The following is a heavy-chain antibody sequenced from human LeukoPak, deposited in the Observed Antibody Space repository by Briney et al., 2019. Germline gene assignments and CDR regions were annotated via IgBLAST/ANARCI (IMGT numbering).Heavy chain of an antibody. D-gene: IGHD5-18*01. CDR1: GFTFSSYS. CDR2: ITDNSDYL. CDR3: ARNRRVYSYGYHNLFDY. Sequence: GGSLRLSCAASGFTFSSYSMNWVRQAPGKGLEWVSGITDNSDYLYYADSMKGRFTISRDNAKSSLYLQMNSLRAEDTAVYYCARNRRVYSYGYHNLFDYWGQGTLVTVSS. J-gene: IGHJ4*02. V-gene: IGHV3-21*01.